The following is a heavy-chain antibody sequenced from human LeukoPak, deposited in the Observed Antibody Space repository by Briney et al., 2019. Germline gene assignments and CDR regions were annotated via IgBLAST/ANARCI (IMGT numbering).Heavy chain of an antibody. J-gene: IGHJ4*02. Sequence: PGGSLRLSCAASGFTFSSYAMSWVRQAPGKGLEWVSAISGSGGSTYYADSVKGRFTISRDNSKNTLCLQMNSLRAEDTAVYYCAKDMYSSSWYFDYWGQGTLVTVSS. D-gene: IGHD6-13*01. CDR2: ISGSGGST. CDR3: AKDMYSSSWYFDY. CDR1: GFTFSSYA. V-gene: IGHV3-23*01.